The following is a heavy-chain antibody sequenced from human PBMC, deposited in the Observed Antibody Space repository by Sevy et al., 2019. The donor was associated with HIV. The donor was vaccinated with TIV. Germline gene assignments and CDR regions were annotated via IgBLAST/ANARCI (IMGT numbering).Heavy chain of an antibody. CDR1: GFIFSDSY. J-gene: IGHJ4*02. CDR3: ARFVGDYFDF. Sequence: GGSLRLSCEASGFIFSDSYMSWIRQAPGKGLEWISYISTRGSTIYYADSVKGRFTISRDNANNSLSLHSNSLRAEDTAIYYCARFVGDYFDFWGRGTLVTVSS. D-gene: IGHD4-17*01. V-gene: IGHV3-11*01. CDR2: ISTRGSTI.